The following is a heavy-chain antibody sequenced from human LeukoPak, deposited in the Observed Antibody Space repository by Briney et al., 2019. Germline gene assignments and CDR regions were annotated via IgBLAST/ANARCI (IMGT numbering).Heavy chain of an antibody. CDR2: IRYDGSNK. CDR1: GFTFSSYR. CDR3: ASSEYSSSWNQFDY. Sequence: GGSLRLSCAASGFTFSSYRMNWVRQAPGKGLEWVAFIRYDGSNKYYADSVKGRFTISRDNSKNTLYLQMNSLRAEDTAVYYCASSEYSSSWNQFDYWGQGTLVTVSS. D-gene: IGHD6-13*01. J-gene: IGHJ4*02. V-gene: IGHV3-30*02.